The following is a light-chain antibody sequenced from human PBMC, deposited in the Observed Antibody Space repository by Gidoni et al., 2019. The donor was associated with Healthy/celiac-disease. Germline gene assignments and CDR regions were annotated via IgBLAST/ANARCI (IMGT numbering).Light chain of an antibody. CDR1: QSLLHINGYNY. J-gene: IGKJ1*01. Sequence: DIVMTQSPLSLPVTPGEPASISCRSSQSLLHINGYNYLDWYLQKPGQSPQLLIYLGSNRASGGPDRFSGSGSGTDFTLKISRVEAEDVGVYYCMQALQTPRTCGQGTKVEIK. CDR3: MQALQTPRT. V-gene: IGKV2-28*01. CDR2: LGS.